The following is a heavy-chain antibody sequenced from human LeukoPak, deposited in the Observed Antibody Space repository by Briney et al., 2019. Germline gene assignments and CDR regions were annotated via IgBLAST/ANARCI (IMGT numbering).Heavy chain of an antibody. D-gene: IGHD2-21*01. CDR2: INHSGST. CDR1: GGSFSGYY. Sequence: NPSETLSLTCAVYGGSFSGYYWGWIRQPPGKGLEWIGEINHSGSTNYNPSLKSRVTISVDTSKNQFSLKLSSVTAADTAVYYCARGGIGYFDYWGQGTLVTVSS. J-gene: IGHJ4*02. V-gene: IGHV4-34*01. CDR3: ARGGIGYFDY.